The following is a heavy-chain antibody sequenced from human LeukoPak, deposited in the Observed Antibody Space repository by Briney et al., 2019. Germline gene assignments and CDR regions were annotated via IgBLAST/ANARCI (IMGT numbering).Heavy chain of an antibody. D-gene: IGHD3-10*01. CDR3: ARVDGFGELSAFDY. Sequence: GGSLRLSCGASGFTFRSYWMNWVRQAPGKGLEWVANIKEDGSEKYYVDSVKGRFTISRDNAKNSLYLQMNSLRAEDTAVYYCARVDGFGELSAFDYWGQGTLVTVSS. CDR2: IKEDGSEK. V-gene: IGHV3-7*01. CDR1: GFTFRSYW. J-gene: IGHJ4*02.